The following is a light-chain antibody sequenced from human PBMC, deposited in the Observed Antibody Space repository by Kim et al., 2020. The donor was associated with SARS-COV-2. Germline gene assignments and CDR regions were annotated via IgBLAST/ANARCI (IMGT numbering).Light chain of an antibody. CDR3: SSYTSISTLHVV. V-gene: IGLV2-14*03. Sequence: SIPISCTGTSSDVGGYNYVSWYQQHPDKGPKLMIYDVSNRPSGVSNRFSGSKSGNTASLTISGLQAEDEADYYCSSYTSISTLHVVFGGGTQLTVL. CDR2: DVS. CDR1: SSDVGGYNY. J-gene: IGLJ2*01.